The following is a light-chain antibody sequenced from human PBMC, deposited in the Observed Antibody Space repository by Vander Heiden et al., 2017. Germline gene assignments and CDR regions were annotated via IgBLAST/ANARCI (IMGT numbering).Light chain of an antibody. V-gene: IGKV1-12*01. CDR1: QDIRNW. J-gene: IGKJ1*01. CDR2: AAS. CDR3: QQANYFPRT. Sequence: DIQMTQSPSSVSASVGDTVTITCRASQDIRNWLAWYQQKPGKAPSLLISAASSLQRGVPSRFSGSGSGTDFTLTISSLQPEDCATYFCQQANYFPRTFGQGTKVEI.